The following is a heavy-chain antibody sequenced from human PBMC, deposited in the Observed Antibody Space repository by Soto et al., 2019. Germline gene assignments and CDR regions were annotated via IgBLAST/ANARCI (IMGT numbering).Heavy chain of an antibody. Sequence: EVQLVVSGGGLVKPGGSLRLSCAASGFTCSSYSMNWVRHAPAKGLEWVSTISSSRYIYYADSVKGRFTISRDNAKNSLYLQLNSLRAEDRAVYYCAREGPKERDFDFNAFDIWGQGTMVTVSS. D-gene: IGHD3-9*01. CDR1: GFTCSSYS. CDR3: AREGPKERDFDFNAFDI. V-gene: IGHV3-21*01. CDR2: ISSSRYI. J-gene: IGHJ3*02.